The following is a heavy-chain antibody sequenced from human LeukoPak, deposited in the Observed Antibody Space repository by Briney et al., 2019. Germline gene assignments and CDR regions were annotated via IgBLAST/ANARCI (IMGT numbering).Heavy chain of an antibody. CDR3: AKDLPKITIFGAFQH. V-gene: IGHV3-23*01. J-gene: IGHJ1*01. CDR2: ISSSGDST. CDR1: GFTFSSYV. D-gene: IGHD3-3*01. Sequence: GGSLRLSCAASGFTFSSYVMSWVRQAPGKGLEWVSTISSSGDSTYYADSVKGRFTISRDNSKNMLFLQMDSLRAEDTAVYSCAKDLPKITIFGAFQHWGQGSLVTVSS.